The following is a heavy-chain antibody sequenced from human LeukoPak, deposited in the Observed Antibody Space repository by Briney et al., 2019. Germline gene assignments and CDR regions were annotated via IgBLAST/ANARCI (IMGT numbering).Heavy chain of an antibody. CDR1: GFTFSSYS. CDR3: ARGFPGPGLRYFDWLSPFDY. J-gene: IGHJ4*02. CDR2: ISSSSSYI. V-gene: IGHV3-21*01. D-gene: IGHD3-9*01. Sequence: GGSLRLSCAASGFTFSSYSMNWVRQAPGKGLEWVSSISSSSSYIYYADSVKGRFTISRDNAKNSLYLQMNSLRAEDTAVYYCARGFPGPGLRYFDWLSPFDYWGQGTLVTVSS.